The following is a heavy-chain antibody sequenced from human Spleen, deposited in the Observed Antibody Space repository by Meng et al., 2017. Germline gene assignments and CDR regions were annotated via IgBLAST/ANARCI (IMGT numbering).Heavy chain of an antibody. V-gene: IGHV4-59*06. J-gene: IGHJ6*02. D-gene: IGHD3-3*01. CDR3: ARAQYYDFWSGSTLFTENGMDV. Sequence: SETLSLTCTVSGGSISSYYWSWIRQHPGKGLEWIGYIYYSGSTYYNPSLKSRLTISVDTSQNQFSLNLNSVTAADTAVYYCARAQYYDFWSGSTLFTENGMDVWGQGTTVTVSS. CDR2: IYYSGST. CDR1: GGSISSYY.